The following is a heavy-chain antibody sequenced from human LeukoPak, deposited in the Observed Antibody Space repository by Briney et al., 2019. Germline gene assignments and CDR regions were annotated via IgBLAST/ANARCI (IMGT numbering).Heavy chain of an antibody. CDR3: ASSGYNYGTSYFAY. D-gene: IGHD5-18*01. CDR2: ISGSGDST. Sequence: GGSLRLSCEASGFIFSNYAMSWVRQAPGKGPEWVSAISGSGDSTFDADSVKGRFTISRDNSKNTLYLQMNSLRAEDTAIYYCASSGYNYGTSYFAYWGQGTLVTVSS. CDR1: GFIFSNYA. J-gene: IGHJ4*02. V-gene: IGHV3-23*01.